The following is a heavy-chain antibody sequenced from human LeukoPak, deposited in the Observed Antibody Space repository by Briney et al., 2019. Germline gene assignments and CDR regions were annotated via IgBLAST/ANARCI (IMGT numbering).Heavy chain of an antibody. V-gene: IGHV1-46*01. CDR1: GYTFTSYY. Sequence: ASVKVSCKASGYTFTSYYIHWVRQAPGQRLEWMGLINPSGGSTSYAQKFQGRVTMTRDTSTSTVYMELSSLRSEDTAVYYCARDYYDSSGYYAGVLGYWGQGTLVTVSS. J-gene: IGHJ4*02. CDR3: ARDYYDSSGYYAGVLGY. D-gene: IGHD3-22*01. CDR2: INPSGGST.